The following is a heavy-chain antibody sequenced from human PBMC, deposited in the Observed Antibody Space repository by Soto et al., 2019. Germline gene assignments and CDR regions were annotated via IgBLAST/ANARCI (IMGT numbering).Heavy chain of an antibody. CDR1: GFNFSGYW. V-gene: IGHV3-74*01. CDR3: YGRLGD. Sequence: EVQLVESGGELVQPGGSLRLSCAASGFNFSGYWMHWVRQTPEKGLNWVSRISTDGSTRSYVDFVKGRFTISRDNAKNTLYLQMDSLSVDDTGLSYCYGRLGDWGQGTLVTVSS. CDR2: ISTDGSTR. J-gene: IGHJ4*02. D-gene: IGHD4-17*01.